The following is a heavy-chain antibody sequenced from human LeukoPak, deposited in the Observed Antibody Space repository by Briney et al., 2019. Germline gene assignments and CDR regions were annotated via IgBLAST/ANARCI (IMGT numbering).Heavy chain of an antibody. CDR3: AREANYYDSSGYYLFDY. D-gene: IGHD3-22*01. J-gene: IGHJ4*02. Sequence: ASVKVSCKASGYTFTGYYMRWVRQAPGQGLEWMGWINPNSGGTNYAQKFQGRVTMTRDTSISTAYMELSRLRSDDTAVYYCAREANYYDSSGYYLFDYWGQGTLVTVSS. CDR2: INPNSGGT. V-gene: IGHV1-2*02. CDR1: GYTFTGYY.